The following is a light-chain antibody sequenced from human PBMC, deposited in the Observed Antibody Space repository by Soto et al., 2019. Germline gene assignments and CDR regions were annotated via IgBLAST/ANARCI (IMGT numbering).Light chain of an antibody. CDR2: ATS. J-gene: IGKJ2*01. CDR3: LQHNSYPYT. Sequence: DIQMTQSPFSLSASVGDRVTITCRASQGIRNYLGWFQQKPGEAPKRLIHATSSLEGGVPSRFSDSGSGTEFTLTISSLQPEDFATYYCLQHNSYPYTFSQGTKLEIK. V-gene: IGKV1-17*01. CDR1: QGIRNY.